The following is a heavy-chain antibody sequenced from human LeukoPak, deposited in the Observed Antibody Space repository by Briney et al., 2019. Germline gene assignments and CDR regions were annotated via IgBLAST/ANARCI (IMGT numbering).Heavy chain of an antibody. V-gene: IGHV3-74*01. J-gene: IGHJ5*02. CDR1: GFTFSRYW. Sequence: GGSLRLSCVASGFTFSRYWMHWVRQAPGKGLVWVSRINSDGRSTNYADSVKGRFSISRDNAENTLFLQMNSLRAEDTAVYYCARDPGFGGAQGNNWFDPWGQGTLVTVSS. D-gene: IGHD2-21*01. CDR3: ARDPGFGGAQGNNWFDP. CDR2: INSDGRST.